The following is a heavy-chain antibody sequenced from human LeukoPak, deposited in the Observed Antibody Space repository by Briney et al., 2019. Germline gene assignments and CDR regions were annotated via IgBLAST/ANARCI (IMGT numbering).Heavy chain of an antibody. CDR2: ISSSTSII. V-gene: IGHV3-48*01. Sequence: GGSLRLSCAASGFTFSSTPMSWVRQAPGKGLEWISYISSSTSIIYYADSVKGRFTISRGNAKNSLYLQMTSLRADDTAVYYCARDPPRIGGYFDYWGQGTLVTVSS. CDR1: GFTFSSTP. D-gene: IGHD1-26*01. J-gene: IGHJ4*02. CDR3: ARDPPRIGGYFDY.